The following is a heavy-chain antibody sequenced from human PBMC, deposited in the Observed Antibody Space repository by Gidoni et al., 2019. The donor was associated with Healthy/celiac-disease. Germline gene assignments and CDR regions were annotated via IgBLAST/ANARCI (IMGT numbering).Heavy chain of an antibody. D-gene: IGHD3-3*01. Sequence: QVQLVESGGGVVQPGRSLRLSCAASGFTFSSYARHWVRQAPGKGLEWVAVISYDGSNKYYADSVKGRFTISRDNSKNTLYLQMNSLRAEDTAVYYCARFDTIFGLDYWGQGTLVTVSS. CDR2: ISYDGSNK. V-gene: IGHV3-30-3*01. J-gene: IGHJ4*02. CDR1: GFTFSSYA. CDR3: ARFDTIFGLDY.